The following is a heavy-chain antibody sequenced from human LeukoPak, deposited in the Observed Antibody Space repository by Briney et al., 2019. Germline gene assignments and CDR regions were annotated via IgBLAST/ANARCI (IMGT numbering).Heavy chain of an antibody. CDR1: GFTFSSYA. D-gene: IGHD6-13*01. V-gene: IGHV3-30*04. J-gene: IGHJ3*02. CDR2: ISYDGSNK. CDR3: ARDQSPSSSWPRYLDAFDI. Sequence: PGWSLRLSCAASGFTFSSYAMHWVRQAPGKGLEWVAVISYDGSNKYYADSVKGRFTISRDNSKNTLYLQMNSLRAEDTAVYYCARDQSPSSSWPRYLDAFDIWGQGTMVTVSS.